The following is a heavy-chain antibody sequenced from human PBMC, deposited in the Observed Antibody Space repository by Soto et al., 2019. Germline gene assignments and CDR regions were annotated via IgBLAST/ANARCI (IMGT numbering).Heavy chain of an antibody. CDR2: INHSGST. CDR1: FY. CDR3: ARGLIVGRNEVAATGRFDP. D-gene: IGHD2-15*01. Sequence: FYWRRIIKNKGKGLEWIGEINHSGSTNYNPSLKSRVTISVDTSKNQFSLKLSSVTAADTAVYYCARGLIVGRNEVAATGRFDPWGQGTLVTVSS. J-gene: IGHJ5*02. V-gene: IGHV4-34*01.